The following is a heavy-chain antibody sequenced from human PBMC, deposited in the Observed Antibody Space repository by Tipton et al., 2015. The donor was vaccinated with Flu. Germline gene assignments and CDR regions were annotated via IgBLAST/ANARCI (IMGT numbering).Heavy chain of an antibody. CDR1: GFTFDDYA. D-gene: IGHD6-6*01. J-gene: IGHJ4*02. Sequence: SLRLSCAASGFTFDDYAMHWVRQAPGKGLEWVSGISWNSGSIGYADSVKGRFTISRDNAKNSLYLQMNSLRAEDTALYYCAKDISEYYSSSFQFDYWGQGTLVTVSS. V-gene: IGHV3-9*01. CDR3: AKDISEYYSSSFQFDY. CDR2: ISWNSGSI.